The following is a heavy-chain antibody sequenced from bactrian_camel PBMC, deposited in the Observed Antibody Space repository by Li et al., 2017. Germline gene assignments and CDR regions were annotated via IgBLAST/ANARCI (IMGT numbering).Heavy chain of an antibody. J-gene: IGHJ4*01. D-gene: IGHD3*01. V-gene: IGHV3S53*01. CDR1: NDIYK. CDR3: ASGASFDLSGCDYDS. Sequence: HVQLVESGGSSTQVGGSLRLSCTPTNDIYKMAWFRQAPEKEREGVAAIDRDGSTSYGAAVKGRFNISRDNAQNSVYLQMNSLKPDDTAMYYCASGASFDLSGCDYDSWGQGTQVTVS. CDR2: IDRDGST.